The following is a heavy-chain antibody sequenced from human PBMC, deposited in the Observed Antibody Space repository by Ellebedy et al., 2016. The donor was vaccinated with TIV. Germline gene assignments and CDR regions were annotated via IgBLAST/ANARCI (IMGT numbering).Heavy chain of an antibody. D-gene: IGHD3-9*01. V-gene: IGHV4-39*07. CDR3: ARGEDILYFDS. CDR2: VHYSGGT. CDR1: GASISSSGYF. Sequence: MPSETLSLTCTVSGASISSSGYFCAWIRQPPGEGLEWIGSVHYSGGTYYNPSLKSRLTISEDMSKTHFSLSLSSVTAADTAIYYCARGEDILYFDSWGQGTLVTVSS. J-gene: IGHJ4*02.